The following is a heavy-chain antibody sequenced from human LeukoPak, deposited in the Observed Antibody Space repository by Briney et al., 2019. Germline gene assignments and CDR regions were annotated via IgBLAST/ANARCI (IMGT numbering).Heavy chain of an antibody. V-gene: IGHV4-59*01. CDR2: IYYSGST. Sequence: PSETLSLTCTVSGGSITSYHYSWIRQPPGKGLEWIGYIYYSGSTNYNPSLKSRVTISVDTSKNQFSLKLSSVTAADTAVYYCARGGSGTYYHYWGQRTLVTVSS. D-gene: IGHD1-26*01. J-gene: IGHJ4*02. CDR1: GGSITSYH. CDR3: ARGGSGTYYHY.